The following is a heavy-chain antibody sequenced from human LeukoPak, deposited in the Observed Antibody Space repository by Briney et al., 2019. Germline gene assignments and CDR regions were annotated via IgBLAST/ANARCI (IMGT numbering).Heavy chain of an antibody. J-gene: IGHJ4*02. Sequence: RSGGSLRLSCTASGFTFGDYAMSWIRQAPGKGLEWVGLIRSQAYGGTTESAASVKGRFTISRDDSKSIAYLQMNGLKTEDTAVYYCLGEGESEYWGQGTLVTVSS. CDR2: IRSQAYGGTT. CDR1: GFTFGDYA. CDR3: LGEGESEY. D-gene: IGHD3-10*01. V-gene: IGHV3-49*03.